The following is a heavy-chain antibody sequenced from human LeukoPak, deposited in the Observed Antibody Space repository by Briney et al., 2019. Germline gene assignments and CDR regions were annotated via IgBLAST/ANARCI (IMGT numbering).Heavy chain of an antibody. J-gene: IGHJ5*02. V-gene: IGHV3-74*01. CDR2: IKSDGST. CDR1: GFTFSSYW. D-gene: IGHD3-10*01. CDR3: ARAVTYFYGSVTYDWFDP. Sequence: GGSLRLSCAASGFTFSSYWMHWVSQTPGKGLVWVSRIKSDGSTIYADSVKGRFTISRDNARNTLYLQMNSLRVEDTAMYYCARAVTYFYGSVTYDWFDPWGQGTLVTVSS.